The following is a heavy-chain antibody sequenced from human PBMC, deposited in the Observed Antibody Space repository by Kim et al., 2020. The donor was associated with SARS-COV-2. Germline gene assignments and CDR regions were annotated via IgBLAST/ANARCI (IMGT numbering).Heavy chain of an antibody. D-gene: IGHD3-3*01. CDR1: GGSVSSGSYF. Sequence: SETLSLTCTVSGGSVSSGSYFWSWIRQPPGKGLEWIGYIYYSGNTNSNPSLKSRVTMSIDTSKNQFSLKLRSVTAADTALYYCARGPNAFWSGYPYYFDYWGQGTLVTVSS. V-gene: IGHV4-61*01. CDR2: IYYSGNT. J-gene: IGHJ4*02. CDR3: ARGPNAFWSGYPYYFDY.